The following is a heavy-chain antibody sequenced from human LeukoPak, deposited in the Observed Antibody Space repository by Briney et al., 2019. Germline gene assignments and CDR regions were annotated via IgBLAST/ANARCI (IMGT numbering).Heavy chain of an antibody. V-gene: IGHV1-2*02. CDR1: GYSFIGYY. J-gene: IGHJ4*02. Sequence: ASVKVSCKASGYSFIGYYMHWVRQAPGQGLEWMGWIKSNSGGTHYAQKFQGRVTMTRDTSITTAYMELSRLTSDDTGVYYCARDLSHDSSWNINHWGQGTLVTVSS. CDR3: ARDLSHDSSWNINH. CDR2: IKSNSGGT. D-gene: IGHD6-13*01.